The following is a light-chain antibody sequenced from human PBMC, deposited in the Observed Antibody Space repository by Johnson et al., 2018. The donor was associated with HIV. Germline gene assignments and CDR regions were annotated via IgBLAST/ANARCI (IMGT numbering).Light chain of an antibody. Sequence: QSVLTQPPSVSAAPGQKVTISCSGSTSNIGKSYVSWYQQLPGTAPKLLIYDNNRRPSGTPDRFSGSKSGTSATLGITGLQTGDEADYYCGTWDSSLNVFGTGTKVTVL. CDR3: GTWDSSLNV. CDR2: DNN. J-gene: IGLJ1*01. CDR1: TSNIGKSY. V-gene: IGLV1-51*01.